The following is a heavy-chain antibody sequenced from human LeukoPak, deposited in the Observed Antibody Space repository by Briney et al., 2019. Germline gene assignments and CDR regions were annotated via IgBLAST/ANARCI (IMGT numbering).Heavy chain of an antibody. D-gene: IGHD3-22*01. CDR1: GYTFTSYG. CDR2: ISAYNGNT. V-gene: IGHV1-18*01. CDR3: AREVRIVVVIGQSGYYYGMDV. Sequence: ASVKVSCKASGYTFTSYGISWVRQAPGQGLEWMGWISAYNGNTNYAQKLQGRVTMTTDTSTSTAYMELRSLRFDDTAVYYCAREVRIVVVIGQSGYYYGMDVWGQGTTVTVSS. J-gene: IGHJ6*02.